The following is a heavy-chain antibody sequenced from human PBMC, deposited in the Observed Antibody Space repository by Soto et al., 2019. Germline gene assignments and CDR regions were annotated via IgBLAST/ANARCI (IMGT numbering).Heavy chain of an antibody. CDR2: ISCCGGSA. D-gene: IGHD6-19*01. CDR1: GFNFKKFA. J-gene: IGHJ4*02. CDR3: AKADGQQWLIPHLDN. V-gene: IGHV3-23*01. Sequence: GGSLRLSCGASGFNFKKFAMAWGRQAAGEGLEWVSGISCCGGSASYADSVKGRFSIARDDSKNTVSLQLNSLRVEDTAQYYCAKADGQQWLIPHLDNWGQGTLVTVSS.